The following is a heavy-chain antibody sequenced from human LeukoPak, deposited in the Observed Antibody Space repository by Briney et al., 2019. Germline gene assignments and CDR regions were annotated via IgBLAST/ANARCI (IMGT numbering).Heavy chain of an antibody. CDR1: GWSFSGYY. CDR2: ISHSGST. V-gene: IGHV4-34*01. Sequence: PSETLSLTCAVYGWSFSGYYWSWIRQPPGKGREWIGEISHSGSTHYNPSLKSRVTISVDTSKNQFSLKLTSVTAADTAVYYCARGSVGARLGYWGQGTLVTVSS. CDR3: ARGSVGARLGY. J-gene: IGHJ4*02. D-gene: IGHD1-26*01.